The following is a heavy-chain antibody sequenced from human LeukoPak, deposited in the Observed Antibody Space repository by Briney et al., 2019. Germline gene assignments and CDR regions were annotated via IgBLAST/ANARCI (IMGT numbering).Heavy chain of an antibody. Sequence: SETLSLTSTVSAGSISSYYWSWIRPPPGQGLEWIGYIYYSVSTNYNPSLKSRVTISVDTSKNQCSLKLSSVTAADAAVYYCARAPAEITMIVVVTGAFDIWGQGTMVTVSS. D-gene: IGHD3-22*01. CDR3: ARAPAEITMIVVVTGAFDI. V-gene: IGHV4-59*01. J-gene: IGHJ3*02. CDR1: AGSISSYY. CDR2: IYYSVST.